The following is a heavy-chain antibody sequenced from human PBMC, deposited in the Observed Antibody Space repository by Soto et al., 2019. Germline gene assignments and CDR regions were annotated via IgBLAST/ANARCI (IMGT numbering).Heavy chain of an antibody. CDR3: ATQALMSSHPGVGATYFDR. CDR2: FEPEDGEI. Sequence: ASVKVSCKASGFTFTSSAVQWVRQARGQRLEWMGGFEPEDGEIVYAQVFQGRVTMTEDTSTDTAYMEVSSLRSEDTAVYHCATQALMSSHPGVGATYFDRWGQGTLVTVSS. V-gene: IGHV1-24*01. D-gene: IGHD3-3*01. CDR1: GFTFTSSA. J-gene: IGHJ4*02.